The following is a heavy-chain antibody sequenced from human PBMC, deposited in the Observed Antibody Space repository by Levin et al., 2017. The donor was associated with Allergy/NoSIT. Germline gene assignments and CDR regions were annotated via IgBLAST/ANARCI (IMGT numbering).Heavy chain of an antibody. V-gene: IGHV3-11*01. CDR2: ISSSGSTI. D-gene: IGHD3-22*01. CDR3: AREGSSGYYYYYYGMDV. CDR1: GFTFSDYY. J-gene: IGHJ6*02. Sequence: SCAASGFTFSDYYMSWIRQAPGKGLEWVSYISSSGSTIYYADSVKGRFTISRDNAKNSLYLQMNSLRAEDTAVYYCAREGSSGYYYYYYGMDVWGQGTTVTVSS.